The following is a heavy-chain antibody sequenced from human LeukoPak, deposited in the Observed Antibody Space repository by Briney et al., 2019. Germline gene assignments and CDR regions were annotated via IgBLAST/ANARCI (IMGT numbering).Heavy chain of an antibody. CDR2: ISGSGGST. CDR1: GFTFSSYA. Sequence: GGSLRLSCAASGFTFSSYAMSWVRQAQAKGLEWVSAISGSGGSTYYADSVKGRFTISRDNSKNTLYLQMNSLRAEDTAVYYCAKGGSIAAAGLYYFDYWGQGTLVTVSS. J-gene: IGHJ4*02. V-gene: IGHV3-23*01. CDR3: AKGGSIAAAGLYYFDY. D-gene: IGHD6-13*01.